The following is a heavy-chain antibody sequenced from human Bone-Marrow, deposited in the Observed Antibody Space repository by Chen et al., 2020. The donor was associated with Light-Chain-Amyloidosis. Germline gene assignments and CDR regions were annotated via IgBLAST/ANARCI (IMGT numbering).Heavy chain of an antibody. CDR2: ISGSGGST. CDR3: AKWGPYYYDSSGYYDTDAFDI. D-gene: IGHD3-22*01. Sequence: EVQLVESGGGLVQPGGSLSLSCAASGFPFSSYAMSWVRQAPGKGLEWVSAISGSGGSTYYADSVKGRFTISRDNSKNTLYLQMNSLRAEDTAVYYCAKWGPYYYDSSGYYDTDAFDIWGQGTMVTVSS. CDR1: GFPFSSYA. V-gene: IGHV3-23*04. J-gene: IGHJ3*02.